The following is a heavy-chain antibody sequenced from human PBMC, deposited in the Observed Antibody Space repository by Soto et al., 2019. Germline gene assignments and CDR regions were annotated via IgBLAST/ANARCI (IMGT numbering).Heavy chain of an antibody. V-gene: IGHV3-30*03. CDR3: ALLKGGPQGNFDY. J-gene: IGHJ4*02. CDR2: VASDGGNK. D-gene: IGHD3-10*01. Sequence: QVRLVESGGGVVQPGGSLRLSCAASGFDFSNYAMHWVRQAPGKGLEWVALVASDGGNKYYGDGVKGRFTISRDNSKSTLDLQMNSLRAEDTAVYFCALLKGGPQGNFDYWGQGILVTVSS. CDR1: GFDFSNYA.